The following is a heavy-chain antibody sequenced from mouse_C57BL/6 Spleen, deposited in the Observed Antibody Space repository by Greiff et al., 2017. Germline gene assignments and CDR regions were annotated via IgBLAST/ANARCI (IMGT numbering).Heavy chain of an antibody. CDR2: INPGSGGT. CDR3: ARSGTWFAY. Sequence: VQLQESGAELVRPGTSVKVSCKASGYAFTNYLIEWVKQRPGQGLECIGVINPGSGGTNYNEKFKGKATLTADKSSSTAYMQLSSLTSEDSAVYFCARSGTWFAYWGQGTLVTVSA. D-gene: IGHD4-1*01. CDR1: GYAFTNYL. J-gene: IGHJ3*01. V-gene: IGHV1-54*01.